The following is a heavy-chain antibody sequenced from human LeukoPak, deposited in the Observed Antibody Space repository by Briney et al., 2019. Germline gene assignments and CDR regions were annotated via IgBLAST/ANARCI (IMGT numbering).Heavy chain of an antibody. Sequence: PSETLSLTCAVYGGSFSGYYWSWIRQAPGKGLEWVGRIKSKTDGGTTDYAAPVKGRFTISRDDSKNTLYLQMNSLKTEDTAVYYCTTDPNPYYYDSSGYPGGAFDYWGQGTLVTVSS. D-gene: IGHD3-22*01. CDR1: GGSFSGYY. CDR3: TTDPNPYYYDSSGYPGGAFDY. CDR2: IKSKTDGGTT. J-gene: IGHJ4*02. V-gene: IGHV3-15*07.